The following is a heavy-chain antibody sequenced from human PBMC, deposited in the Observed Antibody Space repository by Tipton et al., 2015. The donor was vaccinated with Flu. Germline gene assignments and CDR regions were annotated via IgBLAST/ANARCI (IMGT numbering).Heavy chain of an antibody. CDR1: GYSVSSGYY. CDR2: VFYTGTT. J-gene: IGHJ5*02. CDR3: AAVAGNGNWFDP. Sequence: TLSLTCGVSGYSVSSGYYWAWIRQPPGKGLEWIGNVFYTGTTDYNPSLKSRVTISVDTSKNQFSLKLRSVTAADTAVYYCAAVAGNGNWFDPWGQGTLVTVSP. D-gene: IGHD6-19*01. V-gene: IGHV4-38-2*01.